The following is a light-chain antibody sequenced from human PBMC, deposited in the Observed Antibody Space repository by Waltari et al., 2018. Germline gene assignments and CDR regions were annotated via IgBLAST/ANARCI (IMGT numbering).Light chain of an antibody. Sequence: DIQVTQSPSSLSASIGDRVTITCQASQAIRNYLNWYQQKPGKAPKPLIYDGSNLETGVPSRFSGSGSGTDFSFTISSLQPEDIATYYCQLFDDPPSYTFGQGTKVEMK. CDR2: DGS. CDR3: QLFDDPPSYT. V-gene: IGKV1-33*01. J-gene: IGKJ2*01. CDR1: QAIRNY.